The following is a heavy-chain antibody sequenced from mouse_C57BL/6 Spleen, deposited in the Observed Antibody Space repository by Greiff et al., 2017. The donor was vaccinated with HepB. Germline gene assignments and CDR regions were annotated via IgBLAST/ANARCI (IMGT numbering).Heavy chain of an antibody. Sequence: EVHLVESEGGLVQPGSSMKLSCTASGFTFSDYYMAWVRQVPEKGLEWVANINYDGSSTYYLDSLKSRFIISRDNAKNILYLQMSSLKSEDTATYYCAREADGYYVDYWGQGTTLTVSS. CDR2: INYDGSST. CDR3: AREADGYYVDY. CDR1: GFTFSDYY. V-gene: IGHV5-16*01. J-gene: IGHJ2*01. D-gene: IGHD2-3*01.